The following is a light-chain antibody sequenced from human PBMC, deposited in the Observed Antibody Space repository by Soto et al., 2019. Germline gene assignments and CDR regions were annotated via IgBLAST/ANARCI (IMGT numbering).Light chain of an antibody. CDR3: QQRTDWPGT. CDR1: QSVGIY. Sequence: EIMLTQSPATLSLSPGERATLSCRASQSVGIYLAWYQHKPGQPPRLLICDSSNRATGIPARFSGSGSGTDFTLTISSLEPEDFAVYYCQQRTDWPGTFGQGTKVEIK. CDR2: DSS. V-gene: IGKV3-11*01. J-gene: IGKJ1*01.